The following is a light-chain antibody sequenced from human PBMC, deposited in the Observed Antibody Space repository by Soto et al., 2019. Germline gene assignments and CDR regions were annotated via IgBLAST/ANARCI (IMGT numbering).Light chain of an antibody. CDR3: TSYAGSNIWV. J-gene: IGLJ3*02. Sequence: QSVLTQPPSASGSPGQSVTISCTGTSSDVGAYNYVSWYQPYPGKAPKLMIYEVSKRPSGVPDRFSGSKSGKTASLTVSGLQPEDEADCYCTSYAGSNIWVFGGGTKVTVL. CDR1: SSDVGAYNY. V-gene: IGLV2-8*01. CDR2: EVS.